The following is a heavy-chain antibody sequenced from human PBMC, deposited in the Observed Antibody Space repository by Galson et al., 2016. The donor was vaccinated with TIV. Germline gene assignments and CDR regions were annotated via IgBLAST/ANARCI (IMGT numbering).Heavy chain of an antibody. CDR3: AREANCGGDCYSTEGFHYYYMDV. CDR1: GGFISSHD. J-gene: IGHJ6*03. Sequence: LSLTCSVSGGFISSHDWSWIRQPPGKGLEWIGYVNYSGRTNYNPSLKSRVTISVDTSKNQFSLKLSSVTAADTAVYYCAREANCGGDCYSTEGFHYYYMDVWGKGTTVTVSS. V-gene: IGHV4-59*11. CDR2: VNYSGRT. D-gene: IGHD2-21*01.